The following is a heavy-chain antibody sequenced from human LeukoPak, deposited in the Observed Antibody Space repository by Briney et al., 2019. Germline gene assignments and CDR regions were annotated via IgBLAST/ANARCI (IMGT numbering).Heavy chain of an antibody. J-gene: IGHJ4*02. V-gene: IGHV1-2*02. Sequence: ASVKVSCKASGYTFTACYIHWVRQAPGQGLEWMGWINPNSGDTKYSQEFQGRVTMTRDTSISTTYMELSGLTSDDTAVYYCARGYYDSSGPRLDSWGQGTLVTVSS. CDR2: INPNSGDT. CDR1: GYTFTACY. CDR3: ARGYYDSSGPRLDS. D-gene: IGHD3-22*01.